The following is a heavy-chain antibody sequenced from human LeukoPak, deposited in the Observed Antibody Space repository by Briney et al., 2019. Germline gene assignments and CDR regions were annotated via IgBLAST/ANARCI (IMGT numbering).Heavy chain of an antibody. V-gene: IGHV4-30-4*08. CDR2: IYYSGST. Sequence: SETLSLTCTVSGGSISSGDYYWSWIRQPPGKGLEWIGYIYYSGSTYYNPSLKSRVTISVDTSKNQFSLKLSSVTAADTAVYYCARDGKETSCYTGGKCSVNWFDPWGQGTLVTVSS. J-gene: IGHJ5*02. CDR3: ARDGKETSCYTGGKCSVNWFDP. CDR1: GGSISSGDYY. D-gene: IGHD2-2*02.